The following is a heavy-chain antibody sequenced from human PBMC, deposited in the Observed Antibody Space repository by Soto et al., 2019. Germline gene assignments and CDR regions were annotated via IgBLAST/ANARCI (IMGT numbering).Heavy chain of an antibody. J-gene: IGHJ4*02. Sequence: PGGSLRLSCAASGFTSSSYAMSWVRQAPGKGLEWVSAISGSGGSTYYADSVKGRFTISRDNSKNTLYLQMNSMRAEDTAVYYCAKCSPLRYFDWLLSPCWYWGQGTLVTVSS. CDR2: ISGSGGST. CDR3: AKCSPLRYFDWLLSPCWY. CDR1: GFTSSSYA. D-gene: IGHD3-9*01. V-gene: IGHV3-23*01.